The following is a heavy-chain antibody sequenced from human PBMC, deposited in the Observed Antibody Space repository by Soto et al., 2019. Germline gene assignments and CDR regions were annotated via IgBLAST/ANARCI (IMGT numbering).Heavy chain of an antibody. CDR1: GYTFTGHD. Sequence: QVQLVQSGAELKKPGASVTVSCKASGYTFTGHDLHWVRQAPGQGLEWMGWIKANGGATKYARKFQGRVTMTRDTSTTTAYLELNSLRSDATAVYFCARVGSYSDGSSYPYWGQGTLVTVSA. D-gene: IGHD6-6*01. CDR2: IKANGGAT. V-gene: IGHV1-2*02. J-gene: IGHJ4*02. CDR3: ARVGSYSDGSSYPY.